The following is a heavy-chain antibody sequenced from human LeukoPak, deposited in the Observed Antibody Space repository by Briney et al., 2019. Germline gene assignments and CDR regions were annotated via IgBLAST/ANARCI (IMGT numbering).Heavy chain of an antibody. J-gene: IGHJ6*02. CDR1: GFTFDDYA. CDR3: ARDGHGMDV. V-gene: IGHV3-9*01. Sequence: SLRLSCAASGFTFDDYAMHWVRQAPGKGLEWVSGISWNSGSIGYADSVKGRFTISRDNAKNSLYLQMNSLRAEDTAVYYCARDGHGMDVWGQGTTVTVSS. CDR2: ISWNSGSI.